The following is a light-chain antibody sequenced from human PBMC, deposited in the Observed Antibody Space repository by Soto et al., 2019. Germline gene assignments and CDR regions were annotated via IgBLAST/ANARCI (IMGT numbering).Light chain of an antibody. CDR3: SSYTRRTTWV. Sequence: QSALTQPASVSGSPGQSITISCTRTSSDVGAYKYVSWYQQHPGKAPKLMIYEATNRPSGVSDRFSGSKSGNTASLTIYGLQAEDEADYYCSSYTRRTTWVFGGGTKLTVL. J-gene: IGLJ3*02. CDR2: EAT. V-gene: IGLV2-14*01. CDR1: SSDVGAYKY.